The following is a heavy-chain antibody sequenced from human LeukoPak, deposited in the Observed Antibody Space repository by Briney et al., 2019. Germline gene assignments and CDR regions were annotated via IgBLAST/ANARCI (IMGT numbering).Heavy chain of an antibody. D-gene: IGHD3-22*01. J-gene: IGHJ4*02. V-gene: IGHV1-8*01. CDR2: MNPNSGNT. CDR1: GYTFTSYD. Sequence: ASVTVSCKASGYTFTSYDINWVRQAAGQGLEWMGWMNPNSGNTSYAQKFQGRATMTRNTSISTAYMELSSLRSEDTAVYYCAITPTYYYDSSGYSFGYWGQGTLVTVSS. CDR3: AITPTYYYDSSGYSFGY.